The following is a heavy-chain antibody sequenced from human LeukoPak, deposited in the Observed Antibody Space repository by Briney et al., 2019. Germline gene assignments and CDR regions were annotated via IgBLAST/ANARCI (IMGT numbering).Heavy chain of an antibody. CDR1: GSTVSSNY. Sequence: GGSLRLSCAASGSTVSSNYMSWVRQAPGKGLEWVSVIYSGGSTYYADSVKGRFTISRDNSKNTLYLQMNSLRAEDTAVYYCARDYYDSSGYYPDYYYYGMDVWGQGTTVTVSS. D-gene: IGHD3-22*01. V-gene: IGHV3-66*01. J-gene: IGHJ6*02. CDR3: ARDYYDSSGYYPDYYYYGMDV. CDR2: IYSGGST.